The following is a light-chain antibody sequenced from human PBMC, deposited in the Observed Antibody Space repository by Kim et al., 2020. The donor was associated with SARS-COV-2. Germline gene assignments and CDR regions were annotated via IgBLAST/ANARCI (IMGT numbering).Light chain of an antibody. CDR3: QQYKSYPRT. J-gene: IGKJ1*01. Sequence: ASVGDRGTITCRASKGIAKGLAWLQKKPGKAPKSLSFAAANLQSGVPSRFSGSGSGTDFTLTIGSLRPEDFATYYCQQYKSYPRTFGQGTKVDIK. CDR2: AAA. V-gene: IGKV1-16*01. CDR1: KGIAKG.